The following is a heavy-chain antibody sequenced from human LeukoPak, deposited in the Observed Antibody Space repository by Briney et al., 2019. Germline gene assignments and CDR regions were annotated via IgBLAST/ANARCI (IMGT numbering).Heavy chain of an antibody. CDR2: IYYSGST. Sequence: SETLSLTCTVSGGSISSYYWSWIRQPPGKGLEWIGYIYYSGSTNYNPSLKSRVTISVDTSKNQFSLKLSSVTAADTAVYYRARERNTYSSSSVFFAFDIWGQGTMVTVSS. D-gene: IGHD6-6*01. CDR1: GGSISSYY. CDR3: ARERNTYSSSSVFFAFDI. V-gene: IGHV4-59*01. J-gene: IGHJ3*02.